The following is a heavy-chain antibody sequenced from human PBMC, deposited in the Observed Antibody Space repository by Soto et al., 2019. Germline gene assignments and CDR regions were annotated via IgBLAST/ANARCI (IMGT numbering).Heavy chain of an antibody. J-gene: IGHJ4*02. CDR1: GFTFDVYA. CDR3: SKDIGRSSSSPFDY. Sequence: EVQLVESGGGLVQPGRSLRLSCAASGFTFDVYAMHWVRQAPGKGLEWVSGISWNRVSIGYADSVKGRFSISRDNAKNSLYLQMNSLRAEDTALYYCSKDIGRSSSSPFDYWGQGTLVTVSS. V-gene: IGHV3-9*01. CDR2: ISWNRVSI. D-gene: IGHD6-6*01.